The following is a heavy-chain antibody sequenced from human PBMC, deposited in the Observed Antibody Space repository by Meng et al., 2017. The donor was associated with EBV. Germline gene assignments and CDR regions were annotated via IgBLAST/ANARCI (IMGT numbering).Heavy chain of an antibody. CDR3: ASESGRGYTPDY. V-gene: IGHV1-69*01. D-gene: IGHD3-10*01. Sequence: VRLEQSAAEVKKPGSSVRVACKTSGGTFRYYAISWVRQAPGQGLEWLGGFLPRLGAPNYAQKFHGRVKITADESTSTHYMDLSSLRSEDTAIYYCASESGRGYTPDYWGQGTLVTVSS. CDR1: GGTFRYYA. CDR2: FLPRLGAP. J-gene: IGHJ4*02.